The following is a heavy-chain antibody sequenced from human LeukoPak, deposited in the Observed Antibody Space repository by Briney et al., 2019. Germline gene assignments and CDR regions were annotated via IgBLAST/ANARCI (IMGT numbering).Heavy chain of an antibody. Sequence: SETLSLTCTVSGGSVSSSSYYWGWIRQPPGKGLEWIGSIYYSGSTYYNPSLTGRVTISVDTSKNQFSLKLSSVTAADTAVYYCARLDTAMVPYWGQGTLVTVSS. CDR3: ARLDTAMVPY. CDR1: GGSVSSSSYY. V-gene: IGHV4-39*01. D-gene: IGHD5-18*01. CDR2: IYYSGST. J-gene: IGHJ4*02.